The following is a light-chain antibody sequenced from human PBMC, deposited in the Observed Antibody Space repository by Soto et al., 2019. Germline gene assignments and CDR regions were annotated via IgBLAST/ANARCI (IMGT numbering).Light chain of an antibody. J-gene: IGKJ5*01. Sequence: EIVMTQSPATLSASPGERATLSCRASQSVSSNLAWYQQKPGQAPRFLIYGASTRPTGIPDRFSGSGSGTDFTLTISRLEPEDFAVYYCQQYGSSLTFGQGTRLEIK. CDR1: QSVSSN. V-gene: IGKV3-20*01. CDR3: QQYGSSLT. CDR2: GAS.